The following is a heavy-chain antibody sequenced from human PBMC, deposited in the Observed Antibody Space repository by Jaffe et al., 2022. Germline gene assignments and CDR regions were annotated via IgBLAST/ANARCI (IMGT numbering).Heavy chain of an antibody. CDR3: ARGVVCSDCYSLSYYYYYMDV. CDR2: IYYSGST. J-gene: IGHJ6*03. CDR1: GGSISSYY. V-gene: IGHV4-59*01. Sequence: QVQLQESGPGLVKPSETLSLTCTVSGGSISSYYWSWIRQPPGKGLEWIGYIYYSGSTNYNPSLKSRVTISVDTSKNQFSLKLSSVTAADTAVYYCARGVVCSDCYSLSYYYYYMDVWGKGTTVTVSS. D-gene: IGHD2-21*02.